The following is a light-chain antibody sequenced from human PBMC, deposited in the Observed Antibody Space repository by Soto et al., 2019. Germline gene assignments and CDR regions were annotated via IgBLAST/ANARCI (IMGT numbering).Light chain of an antibody. V-gene: IGKV3-20*01. CDR3: QQYGSSPPT. Sequence: EIALTQSPGTLSLSPGERATLSCRASQSVSSSFLAWYQQKPGQAPRLLIYGASSRATGIPDRFSGSGSGTDFTLTISRLEPEDFVVDYCQQYGSSPPTFGQGTKVEIK. J-gene: IGKJ1*01. CDR2: GAS. CDR1: QSVSSSF.